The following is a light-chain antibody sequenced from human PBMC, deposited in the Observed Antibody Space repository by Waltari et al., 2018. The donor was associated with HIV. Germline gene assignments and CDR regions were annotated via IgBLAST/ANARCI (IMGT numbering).Light chain of an antibody. J-gene: IGLJ3*02. CDR2: TNS. Sequence: QSVLTQPPSVSGAPGQRVTISCAGSSSNIAAGYDVRRYQQLPGTAPKLLIHTNSNRPSGVPDRFSGSKSGTLASLAITGLQAEDEADYYCQSYDSSLSSSVFGGGTKLTVL. V-gene: IGLV1-40*01. CDR3: QSYDSSLSSSV. CDR1: SSNIAAGYD.